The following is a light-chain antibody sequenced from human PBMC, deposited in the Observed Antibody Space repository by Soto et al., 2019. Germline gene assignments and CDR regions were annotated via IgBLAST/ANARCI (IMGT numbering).Light chain of an antibody. J-gene: IGKJ4*01. Sequence: DFQMTQSPPSLSASIGDRVTVTCRASHDIGKSLAWYQQRPGKSPTLLIYGASTLQSGVPPRFSGSGSGTDFTLAISTLRPEDVATYYCQNYNRAPFIFGGGTKVEVK. CDR3: QNYNRAPFI. V-gene: IGKV1-27*01. CDR1: HDIGKS. CDR2: GAS.